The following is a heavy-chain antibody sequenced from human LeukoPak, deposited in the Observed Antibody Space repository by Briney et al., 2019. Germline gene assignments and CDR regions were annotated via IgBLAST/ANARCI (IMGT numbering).Heavy chain of an antibody. CDR1: GYTFTGYY. Sequence: ASVNVSCKASGYTFTGYYMHWVRQAPGQGLEWMGWINPNSGGTNYAQKFQGWVTMTRDTSISTAYMELSRLRSDDTAVYYCARDNWDGYLSLDYWGQGTLVTVSS. CDR3: ARDNWDGYLSLDY. V-gene: IGHV1-2*04. D-gene: IGHD5-18*01. CDR2: INPNSGGT. J-gene: IGHJ4*02.